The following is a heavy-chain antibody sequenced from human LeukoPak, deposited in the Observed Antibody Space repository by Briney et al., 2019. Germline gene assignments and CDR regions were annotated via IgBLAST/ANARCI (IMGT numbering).Heavy chain of an antibody. D-gene: IGHD3-3*01. J-gene: IGHJ4*02. CDR2: IYPGDSDT. CDR1: DYSFTSYW. Sequence: GESLKISCKGSDYSFTSYWIGWVRQLPGKGLEWMGIIYPGDSDTRYSPSFQGQVTISADKSISTAYLQWSSLKASNTAMYYCARHKATIFGVVIEGDYWGQGTLVTVSS. CDR3: ARHKATIFGVVIEGDY. V-gene: IGHV5-51*01.